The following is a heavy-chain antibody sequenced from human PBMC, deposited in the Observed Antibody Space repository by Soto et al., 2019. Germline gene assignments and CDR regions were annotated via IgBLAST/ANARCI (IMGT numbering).Heavy chain of an antibody. CDR1: GFRFSDYS. V-gene: IGHV3-48*02. Sequence: DVQLLESGGGSVHPGGSLRLACAGSGFRFSDYSMNWVRQAPGKWLEWVSYITSSGDSTYYADSVKGRFTVSRDNAKNSLFLQMNGLRDEDTAVYYCARLPKGSTVTSWGQGTLVTVSS. J-gene: IGHJ4*02. CDR2: ITSSGDST. D-gene: IGHD4-17*01. CDR3: ARLPKGSTVTS.